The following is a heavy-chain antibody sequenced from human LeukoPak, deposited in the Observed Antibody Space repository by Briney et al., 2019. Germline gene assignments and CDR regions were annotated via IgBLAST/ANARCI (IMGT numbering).Heavy chain of an antibody. CDR3: AREPAGVGYCSSTSCPGIDY. D-gene: IGHD2-2*01. V-gene: IGHV1-24*01. CDR1: GYTLTELS. J-gene: IGHJ4*02. CDR2: FDPEDGET. Sequence: ASVKVSCKVSGYTLTELSMHWVRQAPGKGLEWMGGFDPEDGETIYAQKFQGRVTMTEDTSTDTAYMEMSSLRSEDTAVYYCAREPAGVGYCSSTSCPGIDYWGQGTLVTVSS.